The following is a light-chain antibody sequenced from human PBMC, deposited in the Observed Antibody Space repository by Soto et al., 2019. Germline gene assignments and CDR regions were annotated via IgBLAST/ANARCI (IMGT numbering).Light chain of an antibody. CDR2: TGS. CDR1: QAIDSW. CDR3: QQYQNWPPMYA. V-gene: IGKV1-12*01. Sequence: DIQMTQSPSSVSASVGDRVTITCRASQAIDSWLAWYQQKPGEAPKLLIFTGSLLHSGVPPRFSGSGSGTDFTLTISSLQPEDFATYYCQQYQNWPPMYAFGQGTKLEI. J-gene: IGKJ2*01.